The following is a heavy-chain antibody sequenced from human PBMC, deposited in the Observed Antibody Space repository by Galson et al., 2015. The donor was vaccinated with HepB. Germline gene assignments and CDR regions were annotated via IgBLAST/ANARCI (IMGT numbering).Heavy chain of an antibody. V-gene: IGHV3-7*03. CDR1: GFTFSSYW. CDR3: ARVGAAMDAFDI. Sequence: SLRLSCAAAGFTFSSYWMSWVRQAPGKGMEWVANIKQDGSEKYYVESVKGRFTISRDNAKNSLYLQMNSLRAEDTAVYYCARVGAAMDAFDIWGQGTMVAVSS. CDR2: IKQDGSEK. J-gene: IGHJ3*02. D-gene: IGHD5-18*01.